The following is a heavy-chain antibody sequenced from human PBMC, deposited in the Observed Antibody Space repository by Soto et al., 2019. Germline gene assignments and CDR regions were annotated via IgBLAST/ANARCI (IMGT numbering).Heavy chain of an antibody. D-gene: IGHD4-4*01. CDR2: INGEGTNT. Sequence: SXVTFSNYCIAWVRQVAGKGVDSVSTINGEGTNTHYADSVKRRFSISRDNSKNTLDLQMNTLRAEDTAIYFCARDAGNSADMFGYWGQGTQVTVSS. J-gene: IGHJ4*02. CDR3: ARDAGNSADMFGY. CDR1: XVTFSNYC. V-gene: IGHV3-23*01.